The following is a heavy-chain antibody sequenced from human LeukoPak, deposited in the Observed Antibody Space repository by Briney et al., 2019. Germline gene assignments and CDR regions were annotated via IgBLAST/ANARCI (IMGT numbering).Heavy chain of an antibody. J-gene: IGHJ4*02. CDR3: AKGQDRVGANSLVPY. CDR1: GFTFSSYA. CDR2: ISGSGGST. D-gene: IGHD1-26*01. Sequence: GGSLRLSCAASGFTFSSYAMSWVRQAPGKGLEWVSAISGSGGSTYYADSVKGRFTISRDNSKNTLYLQMNSLRAEDTAVYYCAKGQDRVGANSLVPYWGQGTLVTVSS. V-gene: IGHV3-23*01.